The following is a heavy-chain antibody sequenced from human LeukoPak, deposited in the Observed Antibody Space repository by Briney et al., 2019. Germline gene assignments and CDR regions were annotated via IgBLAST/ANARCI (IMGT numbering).Heavy chain of an antibody. J-gene: IGHJ4*02. V-gene: IGHV3-23*01. CDR2: ISGSGGST. CDR3: AKAGGMIAAAGTYFDY. D-gene: IGHD6-13*01. CDR1: GFTFSSYG. Sequence: PGGSLRLSRAASGFTFSSYGMSWVRQAPGKGLEWVSAISGSGGSTYYADSVKGRFTISRDNSKNTLYLQMNSLRAEDTAVYYCAKAGGMIAAAGTYFDYWGQGTLVTVSS.